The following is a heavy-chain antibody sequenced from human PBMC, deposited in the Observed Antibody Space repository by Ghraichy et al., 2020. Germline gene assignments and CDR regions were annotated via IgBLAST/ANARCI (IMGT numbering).Heavy chain of an antibody. Sequence: SVKVSCKASGGTFSSYAISWVRQAPGQGLEWMGGIIPIFGTANYAQKFQGRVTITADKSTSTAYMELSSLRSEDTAVYYCARGLFYDFWSGYKDYYYYMDVWGKGTTVTVSS. D-gene: IGHD3-3*01. J-gene: IGHJ6*03. V-gene: IGHV1-69*06. CDR3: ARGLFYDFWSGYKDYYYYMDV. CDR1: GGTFSSYA. CDR2: IIPIFGTA.